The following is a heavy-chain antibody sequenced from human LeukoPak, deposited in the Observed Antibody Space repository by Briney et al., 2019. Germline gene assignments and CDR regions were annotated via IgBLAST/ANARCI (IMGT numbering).Heavy chain of an antibody. CDR1: GYTFTGYY. V-gene: IGHV1-2*02. J-gene: IGHJ4*02. CDR3: GTLLSNGPFDY. CDR2: IYLNSGAP. Sequence: ASVKVSCKASGYTFTGYYMHWVGQAPGQGEEWMVYIYLNSGAPKYSQKFQGRVTMPRDTSISTAYMELSGLRSDDTAVYYCGTLLSNGPFDYWGQGSLVTVSS.